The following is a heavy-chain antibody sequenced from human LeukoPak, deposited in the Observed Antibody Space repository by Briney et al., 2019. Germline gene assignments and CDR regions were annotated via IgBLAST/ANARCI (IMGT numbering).Heavy chain of an antibody. CDR2: IYYSGST. Sequence: PGGSLRLSCAASGFTVSSNYMSWIRQPPGKGLEWIGYIYYSGSTNYNPSLKSRVTISVDTSKNQFSLKLSSVTAADTAVYYCARVPRGPWGQGTLGTVSP. CDR1: GFTVSSNY. J-gene: IGHJ5*02. V-gene: IGHV4-59*02. CDR3: ARVPRGP.